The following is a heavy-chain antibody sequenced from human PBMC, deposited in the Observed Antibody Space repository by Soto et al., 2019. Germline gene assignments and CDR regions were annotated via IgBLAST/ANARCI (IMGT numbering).Heavy chain of an antibody. D-gene: IGHD3-22*01. Sequence: QVQLVQSGAEVKKPGSSVKVSCKASGGTFSSYAISWVRQAPGQGLEWMGGIIPIFGTANYAQKFQGRVTITADESTSTAYMELSSLRSEATAVYYCARDLSGTYYYDSSGYYPFDYWGQGTLVTVSS. CDR3: ARDLSGTYYYDSSGYYPFDY. CDR1: GGTFSSYA. V-gene: IGHV1-69*01. J-gene: IGHJ4*02. CDR2: IIPIFGTA.